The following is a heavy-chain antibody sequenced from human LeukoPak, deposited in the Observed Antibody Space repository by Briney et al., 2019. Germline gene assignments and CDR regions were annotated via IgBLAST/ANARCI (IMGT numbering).Heavy chain of an antibody. Sequence: PGGSLRLSCAASGLTVSRNYMSWVRPAPGRGLESVSVIYSVGSAYYADSVRGRFTISRDNAKNTLYLQMNSLRVEDTAVYYCARVGGHWGQGTLVTVSS. J-gene: IGHJ4*02. CDR2: IYSVGSA. CDR3: ARVGGH. D-gene: IGHD3-10*01. CDR1: GLTVSRNY. V-gene: IGHV3-53*01.